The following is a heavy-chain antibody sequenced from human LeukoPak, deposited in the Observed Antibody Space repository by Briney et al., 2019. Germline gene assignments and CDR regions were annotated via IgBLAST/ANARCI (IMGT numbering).Heavy chain of an antibody. D-gene: IGHD3-22*01. J-gene: IGHJ6*03. CDR3: TRAASSGPLFTYHMDV. Sequence: SETLSLACSVSGGSIRSSDDYWGFVRQTPGKGLEWMGSIYYTGSSHYNPSLKSRATISVDTSKNQFSLKLTSVTAADTAVYYCTRAASSGPLFTYHMDVWGKGTTVTVSS. V-gene: IGHV4-39*07. CDR2: IYYTGSS. CDR1: GGSIRSSDDY.